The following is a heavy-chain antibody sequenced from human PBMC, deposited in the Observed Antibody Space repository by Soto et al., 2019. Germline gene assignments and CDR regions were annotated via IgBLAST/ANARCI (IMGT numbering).Heavy chain of an antibody. Sequence: SETLSLTCTVSGGSISSYYWSWIRQPPGKGLEWIGYIYYSGSTNYNPSLKSRVTISVDTSKNQFSLKLSSVTAADTAVYYCARGGDYYYYYGMDVWGQGTTVTVYS. CDR2: IYYSGST. CDR1: GGSISSYY. CDR3: ARGGDYYYYYGMDV. V-gene: IGHV4-59*01. J-gene: IGHJ6*02.